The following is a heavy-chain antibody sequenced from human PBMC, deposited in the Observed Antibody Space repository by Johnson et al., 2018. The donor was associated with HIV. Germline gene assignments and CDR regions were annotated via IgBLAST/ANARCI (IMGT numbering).Heavy chain of an antibody. Sequence: QVQLVESGGGLVKPGGSLRLSCAASGFTFSDYYMSWIRQAPGKGLEWVSYISSGGDSTSYTDSVKGRFTISRDNGKNSLFLLMNRLRAEDTAVYYCARDWVGTNAFDIWGQGTMVTVSS. CDR3: ARDWVGTNAFDI. D-gene: IGHD1-26*01. J-gene: IGHJ3*02. CDR1: GFTFSDYY. V-gene: IGHV3-11*04. CDR2: ISSGGDST.